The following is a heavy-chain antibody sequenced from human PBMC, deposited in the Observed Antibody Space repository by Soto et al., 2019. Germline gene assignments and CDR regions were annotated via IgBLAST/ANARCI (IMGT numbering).Heavy chain of an antibody. J-gene: IGHJ4*02. Sequence: GSLRLSCASSGFTVSSNYMSWVRQAPGKGLEWVSVIYSGGSTYYADSVKGRFTISRDNSKNTLYLQMNSLRAEDTAVYYCARESPVEMATSPYFDYWGQGTLVTVSS. CDR2: IYSGGST. V-gene: IGHV3-66*01. D-gene: IGHD5-12*01. CDR1: GFTVSSNY. CDR3: ARESPVEMATSPYFDY.